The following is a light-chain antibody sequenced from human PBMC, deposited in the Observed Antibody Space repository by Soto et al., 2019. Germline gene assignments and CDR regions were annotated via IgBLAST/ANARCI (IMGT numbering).Light chain of an antibody. CDR3: MQDLQAIFT. Sequence: DIVMTQSPLSLPVTPGEPASISCRSSQSLLHSNGYNYLDWYLQKPGQSPQLLIYLGSNRASGVHDRFSGSGAGTDFKLKIRRVEAEDVGVYYCMQDLQAIFTFGPGTKVAIK. V-gene: IGKV2-28*01. CDR1: QSLLHSNGYNY. CDR2: LGS. J-gene: IGKJ3*01.